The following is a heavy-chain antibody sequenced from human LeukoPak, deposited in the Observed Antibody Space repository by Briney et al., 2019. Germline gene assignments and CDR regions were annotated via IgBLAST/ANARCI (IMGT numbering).Heavy chain of an antibody. J-gene: IGHJ4*02. Sequence: GASVKVSCKASGYTFRSYGISWVRQAPGQGLEWMGWISAYNGNTNYAQMLQGRVTMTTDTSTSTAYMELRSLRSDDTALYYCARDDLDCSGGTCYPDAYWGQGTLVTVSS. CDR2: ISAYNGNT. CDR1: GYTFRSYG. V-gene: IGHV1-18*01. CDR3: ARDDLDCSGGTCYPDAY. D-gene: IGHD2-15*01.